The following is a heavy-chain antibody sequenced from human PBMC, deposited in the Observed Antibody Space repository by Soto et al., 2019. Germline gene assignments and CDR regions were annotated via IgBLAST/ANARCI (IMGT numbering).Heavy chain of an antibody. Sequence: GGSLRLSCAACGFTFNSYAMSWVRQAPGKGLEWVSAISGSGGSTYYADSVKGRFTISRDNSKNTLYLQMNSLRAEDTDLYYCAKKRKEYSSGWSPFDYWGQGTRVTVSA. CDR2: ISGSGGST. V-gene: IGHV3-23*01. D-gene: IGHD6-19*01. J-gene: IGHJ4*02. CDR3: AKKRKEYSSGWSPFDY. CDR1: GFTFNSYA.